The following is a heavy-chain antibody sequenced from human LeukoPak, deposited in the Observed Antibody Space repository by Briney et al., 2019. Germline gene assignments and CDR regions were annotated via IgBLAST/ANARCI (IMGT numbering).Heavy chain of an antibody. D-gene: IGHD6-19*01. Sequence: SETLSLTCTVSGGSINNYYWSWIRQPAEKGLEWIGRMHPSGSTNYTPSLKSRLTVSLDTSKNQFSLKLTSVTAADTAIYYCARDGGSGWYDYWGQGTLVTVSS. CDR2: MHPSGST. V-gene: IGHV4-4*07. CDR3: ARDGGSGWYDY. J-gene: IGHJ4*02. CDR1: GGSINNYY.